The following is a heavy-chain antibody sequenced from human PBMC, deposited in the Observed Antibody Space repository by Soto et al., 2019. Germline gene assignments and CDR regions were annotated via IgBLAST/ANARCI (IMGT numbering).Heavy chain of an antibody. V-gene: IGHV3-13*01. Sequence: GGSLRLSCAASGFTFSSYDMHWVRQATGKGLEWVSAIGTAGDTYYPGSVKGRFTISRENAKNSLYLQMNSLRAGDTAVYYCARERARGVGMDVWGQGTTVTVSS. D-gene: IGHD1-26*01. J-gene: IGHJ6*02. CDR1: GFTFSSYD. CDR2: IGTAGDT. CDR3: ARERARGVGMDV.